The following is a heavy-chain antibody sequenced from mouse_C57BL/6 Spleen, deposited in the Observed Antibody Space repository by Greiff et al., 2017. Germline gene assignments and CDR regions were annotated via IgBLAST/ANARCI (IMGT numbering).Heavy chain of an antibody. D-gene: IGHD4-1*01. Sequence: VQLKESGPGMVKPSQSLSLTCTVTGYSITSGYDWHWIRHFPGNKLEWMGYISYSGSTNYNPSLKSRISITHDTSKNHFFLKLNSVTTEDTATYYCARGGNWDGSHFDYWGQGTTLTVSS. J-gene: IGHJ2*01. CDR1: GYSITSGYD. CDR3: ARGGNWDGSHFDY. CDR2: ISYSGST. V-gene: IGHV3-1*01.